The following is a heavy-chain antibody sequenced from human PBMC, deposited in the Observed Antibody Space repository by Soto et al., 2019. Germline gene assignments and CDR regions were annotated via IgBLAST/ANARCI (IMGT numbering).Heavy chain of an antibody. V-gene: IGHV4-31*03. CDR1: GGSISSGGYY. D-gene: IGHD6-6*01. CDR3: ARSYSGSSGWYYGMDV. CDR2: IYYSGST. J-gene: IGHJ6*02. Sequence: TSETLSLTCTVSGGSISSGGYYWSWIRQHPGKGLEWIGYIYYSGSTYYNPSLKSRVTISVDTSKNQFSLKLSSVTAADTAVYYCARSYSGSSGWYYGMDVWGQGTTVTVSS.